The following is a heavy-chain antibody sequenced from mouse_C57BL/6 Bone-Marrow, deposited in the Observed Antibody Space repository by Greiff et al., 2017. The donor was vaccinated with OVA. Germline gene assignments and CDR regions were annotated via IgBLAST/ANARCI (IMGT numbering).Heavy chain of an antibody. Sequence: QVHVKQPGAELVKPGASVKLSCKASGYTFTSYWMQWVKQRPGQGLEWIGEIDPSDSYTNYNQKFKGKATLTVDTSSSTAYMQLSSLTSEDSAVYYCARSYGNYVAYWGQGTLVTVSA. CDR2: IDPSDSYT. J-gene: IGHJ3*01. V-gene: IGHV1-50*01. CDR1: GYTFTSYW. D-gene: IGHD2-1*01. CDR3: ARSYGNYVAY.